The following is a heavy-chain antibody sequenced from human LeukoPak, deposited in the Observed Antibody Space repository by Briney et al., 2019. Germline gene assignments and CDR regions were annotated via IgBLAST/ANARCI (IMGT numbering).Heavy chain of an antibody. CDR1: GYTFTSYY. CDR2: INPSGGST. CDR3: ARDPRLYYYDSSGYYSKKMNYYYYGMDV. V-gene: IGHV1-46*01. Sequence: ASVKVSCKASGYTFTSYYMHWVRQAPGQGLEWMGIINPSGGSTSYAQKFQGRVTMTRDTSTSTVYMELSSLRSEDTAVYYCARDPRLYYYDSSGYYSKKMNYYYYGMDVWGQGTTVTVSS. D-gene: IGHD3-22*01. J-gene: IGHJ6*02.